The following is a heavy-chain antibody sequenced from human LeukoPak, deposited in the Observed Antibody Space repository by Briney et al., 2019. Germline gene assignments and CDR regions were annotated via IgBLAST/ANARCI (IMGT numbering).Heavy chain of an antibody. J-gene: IGHJ4*02. Sequence: GGSLRLSCAASGLTFSSHWMHWVRQAPGKGLVWVSRITNDGSSTTYADSVKGRFTISRDNAKNMLYLQVNSLRAEDTTVYYCATQQGGTPAYWGQGTLVTVSS. CDR1: GLTFSSHW. CDR3: ATQQGGTPAY. V-gene: IGHV3-74*01. CDR2: ITNDGSST. D-gene: IGHD3-16*01.